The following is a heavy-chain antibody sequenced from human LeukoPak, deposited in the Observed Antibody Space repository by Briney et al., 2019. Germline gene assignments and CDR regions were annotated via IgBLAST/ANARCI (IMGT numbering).Heavy chain of an antibody. D-gene: IGHD6-19*01. Sequence: ASVKVSCKASGYTFTSYYMHWVRQAPGQGLEWMGIINPTGGSTTYAQRFQGRVTISVDTSKNQFSLKLSSVTAADTAMYYCARESTTVAGTFDYWGQGTLVTVSS. CDR3: ARESTTVAGTFDY. CDR2: INPTGGST. V-gene: IGHV1-46*01. CDR1: GYTFTSYY. J-gene: IGHJ4*02.